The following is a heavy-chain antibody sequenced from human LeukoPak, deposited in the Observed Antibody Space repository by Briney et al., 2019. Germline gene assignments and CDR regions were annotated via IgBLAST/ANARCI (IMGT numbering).Heavy chain of an antibody. Sequence: GGSLRLSCAASGFTFSSYAMHWVRQAPGKGLEWVAVISYDGSNKYYADSVKGRFTISRDNSKNTLYLQMNSLRAEDTAVYYCAKDSVGPFAPTPNWFDPWGQGTLVTVSS. CDR2: ISYDGSNK. CDR1: GFTFSSYA. CDR3: AKDSVGPFAPTPNWFDP. V-gene: IGHV3-30-3*01. D-gene: IGHD1-26*01. J-gene: IGHJ5*02.